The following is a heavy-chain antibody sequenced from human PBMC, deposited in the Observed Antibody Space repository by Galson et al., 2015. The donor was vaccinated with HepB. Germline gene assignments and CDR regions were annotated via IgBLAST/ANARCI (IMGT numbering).Heavy chain of an antibody. CDR1: GFAFSSYG. V-gene: IGHV3-33*01. D-gene: IGHD2-21*02. CDR2: IWYDGSNK. Sequence: SLRLSCAASGFAFSSYGMHWVRQAPGKGLEWVAVIWYDGSNKYYADSVKGRFTISRDNSKNTLYLQMNSLRAEDTAVYYCARDQCGGDCWGAFDIWGQGTMVTVSS. CDR3: ARDQCGGDCWGAFDI. J-gene: IGHJ3*02.